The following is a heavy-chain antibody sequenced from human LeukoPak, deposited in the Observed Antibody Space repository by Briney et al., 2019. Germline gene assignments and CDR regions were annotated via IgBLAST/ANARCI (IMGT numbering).Heavy chain of an antibody. CDR2: IIPIFGTA. V-gene: IGHV1-69*01. D-gene: IGHD3-10*01. CDR1: GGTFSSYA. J-gene: IGHJ5*02. CDR3: ARILPTGFGELWLDP. Sequence: SVKVSCKASGGTFSSYAISWVRQAPGQGLEWMGGIIPIFGTANYAQKFQGRVTTTADESTSTAYMELSSLRSEDTAVYYCARILPTGFGELWLDPWGQGTLVTVSS.